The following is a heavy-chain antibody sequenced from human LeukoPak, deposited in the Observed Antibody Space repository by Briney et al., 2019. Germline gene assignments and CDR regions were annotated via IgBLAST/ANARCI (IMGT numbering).Heavy chain of an antibody. V-gene: IGHV4-59*01. CDR2: MYYSGST. Sequence: SETLSLTCTVSGGSISNYYWSWIRQPPGKGLEWIGVMYYSGSTNYNPSLKSRVTLSVDTSKNQFSLKLTSVTTADTAVYYCARDPGGNPPYYFGMDVWGQGTTVTVSS. J-gene: IGHJ6*02. CDR3: ARDPGGNPPYYFGMDV. CDR1: GGSISNYY. D-gene: IGHD4-23*01.